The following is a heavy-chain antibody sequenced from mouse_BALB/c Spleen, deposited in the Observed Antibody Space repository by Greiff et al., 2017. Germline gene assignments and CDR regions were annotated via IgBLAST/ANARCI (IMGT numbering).Heavy chain of an antibody. CDR2: IDPANGNT. CDR3: AREGYGYFDV. V-gene: IGHV14-3*02. Sequence: EVKLMESGAELVKPGASVKLSCTASGFNIKDTYMHWVKQRPEQGLEWVGRIDPANGNTKYDPKFQGKATITADTSSNTAYLQLSSLTSEDTAVYYCAREGYGYFDVWGAGTTVTVSS. CDR1: GFNIKDTY. J-gene: IGHJ1*01.